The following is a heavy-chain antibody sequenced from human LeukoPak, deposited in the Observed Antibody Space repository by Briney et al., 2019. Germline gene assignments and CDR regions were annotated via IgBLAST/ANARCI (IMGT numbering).Heavy chain of an antibody. Sequence: GGSLRLSCAATGFTLSDYYMTWIRQAPGKGLEWVSYVSNGGSSSILYADSVKGRFTVFRDYAKNSLYLQMNSLRADDTGVYYCARDKSNKGHDCWGQGTLVTVSS. CDR3: ARDKSNKGHDC. CDR1: GFTLSDYY. J-gene: IGHJ4*02. V-gene: IGHV3-11*01. CDR2: VSNGGSSSI.